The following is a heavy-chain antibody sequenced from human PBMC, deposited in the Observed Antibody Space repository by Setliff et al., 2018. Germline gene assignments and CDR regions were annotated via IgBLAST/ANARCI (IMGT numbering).Heavy chain of an antibody. D-gene: IGHD2-8*01. CDR3: SRLVRYCTTTTCQRASGDDY. J-gene: IGHJ4*02. CDR1: GYTFTNYG. CDR2: ISPYSGNT. Sequence: ASVNVSCKASGYTFTNYGVTWVRQAPGQGLEWMGWISPYSGNTYYAPELQGRVTLTTDTSTTTAYLELRSLTSDDTAVYYCSRLVRYCTTTTCQRASGDDYWGQGTLVTVSS. V-gene: IGHV1-18*01.